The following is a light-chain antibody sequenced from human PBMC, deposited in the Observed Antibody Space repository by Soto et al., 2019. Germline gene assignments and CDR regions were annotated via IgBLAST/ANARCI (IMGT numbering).Light chain of an antibody. Sequence: QSVLTQPASVSGSPGQSITISCTGTSSDVGSYNLVSWYQQQPGKAPKLMIYEVSKRPSGVPNRFSGFKSGNTASLTISGLQAEDEADYYCCSYAGSSTFVFGTGTKVTVL. J-gene: IGLJ1*01. CDR1: SSDVGSYNL. CDR3: CSYAGSSTFV. V-gene: IGLV2-23*02. CDR2: EVS.